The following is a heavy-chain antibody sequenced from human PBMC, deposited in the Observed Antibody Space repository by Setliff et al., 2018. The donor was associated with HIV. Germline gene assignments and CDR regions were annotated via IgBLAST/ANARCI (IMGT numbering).Heavy chain of an antibody. CDR3: ARGCSGGTCTSDAFDI. V-gene: IGHV4-34*01. CDR2: IDHSGST. CDR1: GGSLSGYY. J-gene: IGHJ3*02. D-gene: IGHD2-15*01. Sequence: PSETLSLTCAVYGGSLSGYYWSWIRQPPGKGLEWIGEIDHSGSTNYNPPLKSRVTISVDTSKNQFSLKLNSVTAADTAVYYCARGCSGGTCTSDAFDIWGQGTMVTVSS.